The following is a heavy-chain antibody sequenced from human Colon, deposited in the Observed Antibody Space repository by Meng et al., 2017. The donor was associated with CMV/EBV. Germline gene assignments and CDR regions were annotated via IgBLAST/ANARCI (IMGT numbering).Heavy chain of an antibody. CDR3: ARFRNSDWLLALVY. Sequence: GESLKISCAASGFTFSDHGMSWVRQAPGKGLEWVAAINGGGGDTYYAASVKGRFTISRDNSNNMLFLQVNSLRADDTAVYYCARFRNSDWLLALVYWGQGTLVTVSS. D-gene: IGHD3-9*01. V-gene: IGHV3-23*01. CDR1: GFTFSDHG. J-gene: IGHJ4*02. CDR2: INGGGGDT.